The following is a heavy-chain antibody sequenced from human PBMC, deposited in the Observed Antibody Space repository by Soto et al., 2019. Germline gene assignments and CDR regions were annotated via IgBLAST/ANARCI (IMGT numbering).Heavy chain of an antibody. CDR3: AAGYTTGPDAFDI. CDR1: GYNFANYW. CDR2: IFPGDSDT. V-gene: IGHV5-51*01. J-gene: IGHJ3*02. Sequence: GESLKISCNGSGYNFANYWIGWVRQMPGKGLEWMGMIFPGDSDTKNSPSLQGQITMSVDKSDSSAYLQWRSLKASDTAMYYCAAGYTTGPDAFDIWGQGTMVTVSS. D-gene: IGHD6-13*01.